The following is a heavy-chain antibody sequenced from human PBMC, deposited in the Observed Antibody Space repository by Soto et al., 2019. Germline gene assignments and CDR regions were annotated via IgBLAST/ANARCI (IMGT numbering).Heavy chain of an antibody. CDR3: ATLFHDYGDYVYYYYYGMDV. Sequence: SETLSLTCTVSGGSISSSSYYWGWIRQPPEKGLEWIGSIYYSGSTYYNPSLKSRVTISVDTSKNQFSLKLSSVTAADTAVYYCATLFHDYGDYVYYYYYGMDVWGQGTTVTVSS. CDR1: GGSISSSSYY. D-gene: IGHD4-17*01. CDR2: IYYSGST. V-gene: IGHV4-39*01. J-gene: IGHJ6*02.